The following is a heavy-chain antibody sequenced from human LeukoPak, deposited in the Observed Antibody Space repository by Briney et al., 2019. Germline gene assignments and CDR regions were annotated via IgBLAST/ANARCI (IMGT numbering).Heavy chain of an antibody. CDR1: GFTFSSYA. Sequence: GRSLRLSCAASGFTFSSYAMHWVRQAPGKGLGWVAVISYDGSNKYYADSVKGRFTISRDNSKNTLYLQMNSLRAEDTAVYYCAAAEGYAWVPFDYWGQGTLVTVSS. V-gene: IGHV3-30-3*01. J-gene: IGHJ4*02. D-gene: IGHD2-2*01. CDR3: AAAEGYAWVPFDY. CDR2: ISYDGSNK.